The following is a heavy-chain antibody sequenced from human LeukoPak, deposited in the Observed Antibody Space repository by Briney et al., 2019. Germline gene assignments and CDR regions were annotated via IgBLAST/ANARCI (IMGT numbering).Heavy chain of an antibody. CDR2: ISLSGGT. Sequence: PSETLSLTCSVSGDSVSAYYWNWIRQPAGKGLEWIGRISLSGGTIYNPSLQSRLSTSIDTSENQISLRLSSVTAADTAVYYCARGYDYKSTYFDNWGQGTLVTVSS. CDR1: GDSVSAYY. J-gene: IGHJ4*02. V-gene: IGHV4-4*07. CDR3: ARGYDYKSTYFDN. D-gene: IGHD5-12*01.